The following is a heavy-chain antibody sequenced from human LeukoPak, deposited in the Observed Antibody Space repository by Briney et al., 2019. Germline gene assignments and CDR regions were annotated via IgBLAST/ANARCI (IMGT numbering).Heavy chain of an antibody. CDR2: INPSGGST. V-gene: IGHV1-46*01. D-gene: IGHD3-3*01. CDR1: GYTFTSYY. CDR3: ARDQSYYDFWSGYYPHLDY. Sequence: ASVKVSCKASGYTFTSYYMHWVRQAPGQGLEWMGIINPSGGSTSYAQKFQGRVTMTRDTSTSTVYMELSSLRSEDTAVHYCARDQSYYDFWSGYYPHLDYWGQGTLVTVSS. J-gene: IGHJ4*02.